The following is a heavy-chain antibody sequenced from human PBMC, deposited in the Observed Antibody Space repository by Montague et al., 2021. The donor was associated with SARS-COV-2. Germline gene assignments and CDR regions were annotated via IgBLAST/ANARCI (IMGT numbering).Heavy chain of an antibody. J-gene: IGHJ4*02. Sequence: SETLSLTCTVSGGSISSSSSYWAWIRQPPGKGLERIGSISYRGSTYYTPSLKSRVIISVDTSKNQLSLKLSSVTAADTAVYYCATQEDPSGWIPGPFDFWGQGTLLTVSS. V-gene: IGHV4-39*01. CDR2: ISYRGST. CDR1: GGSISSSSSY. CDR3: ATQEDPSGWIPGPFDF. D-gene: IGHD6-19*01.